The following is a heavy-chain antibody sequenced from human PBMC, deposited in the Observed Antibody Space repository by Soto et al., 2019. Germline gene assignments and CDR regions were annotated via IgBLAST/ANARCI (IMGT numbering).Heavy chain of an antibody. CDR2: ISYDGSNK. V-gene: IGHV3-30*18. CDR3: SKDLLRPGRAYGMDV. D-gene: IGHD6-25*01. Sequence: QVQLVESGGGVVQPGRSLRLSCAASGFTFSSYGMHWVRQAPGKGLEWVAVISYDGSNKYYADSVKGRFAISRDNSKNTLLLQLNSLRAQDTAVDYWSKDLLRPGRAYGMDVWGQGTTVTVSS. CDR1: GFTFSSYG. J-gene: IGHJ6*02.